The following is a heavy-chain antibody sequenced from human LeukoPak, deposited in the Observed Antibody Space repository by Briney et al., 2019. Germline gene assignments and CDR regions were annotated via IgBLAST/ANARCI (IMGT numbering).Heavy chain of an antibody. CDR1: GGSISSSSYY. Sequence: PSGTLSLTCTVSGGSISSSSYYWGWIRQPPGKGLEWIGSIYYSGSTYYNPSLKSRVTISVDTSKNQFSLKLSSVTAADTAVYYCAEAVAGKIDYWGQGTLVTVSS. CDR2: IYYSGST. CDR3: AEAVAGKIDY. J-gene: IGHJ4*02. D-gene: IGHD6-19*01. V-gene: IGHV4-39*07.